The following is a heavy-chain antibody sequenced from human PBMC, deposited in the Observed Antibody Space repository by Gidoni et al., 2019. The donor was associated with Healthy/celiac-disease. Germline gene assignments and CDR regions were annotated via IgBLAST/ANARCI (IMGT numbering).Heavy chain of an antibody. V-gene: IGHV1-18*01. J-gene: IGHJ4*02. CDR1: GSTFTCYG. D-gene: IGHD3-3*01. Sequence: QFQLVQAGAGVKKPGASVVVSCKASGSTFTCYGISWVRQATGQGLEWMGWSSAYNGNTSYAQKLQGRVTMTTDTSTSTADMELRSLRSDDTAVYDWARDKGITIIGVVTQFDYWGQGTLVTVSS. CDR2: SSAYNGNT. CDR3: ARDKGITIIGVVTQFDY.